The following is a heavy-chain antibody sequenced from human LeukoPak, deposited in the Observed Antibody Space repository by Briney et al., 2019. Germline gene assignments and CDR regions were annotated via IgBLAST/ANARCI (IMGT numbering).Heavy chain of an antibody. CDR3: AKEVGTFTLDY. CDR1: GFSFSIYS. Sequence: GGSLRLSCAASGFSFSIYSMHWVRQAPGKGLEWVTVISYDGSDKYYADSVKGRFTISRDNSRNTLYLQMNSLRVEDTAVYYCAKEVGTFTLDYWGQGTLVTVSS. J-gene: IGHJ4*02. V-gene: IGHV3-30*18. CDR2: ISYDGSDK. D-gene: IGHD1-26*01.